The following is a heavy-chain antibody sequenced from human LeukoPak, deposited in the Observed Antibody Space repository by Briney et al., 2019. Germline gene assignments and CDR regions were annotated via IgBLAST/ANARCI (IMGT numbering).Heavy chain of an antibody. D-gene: IGHD5-18*01. CDR3: ARGGYEY. CDR2: ITSSSTDI. V-gene: IGHV3-21*01. J-gene: IGHJ4*02. CDR1: GFTFSTYS. Sequence: GGSLRLSCAASGFTFSTYSMNWVRQVPGKGLEWVSSITSSSTDIYYADSVKGRFTISRDNTKNSLYLQMNSLRAEDTAVYYCARGGYEYWGQGTLVTVSS.